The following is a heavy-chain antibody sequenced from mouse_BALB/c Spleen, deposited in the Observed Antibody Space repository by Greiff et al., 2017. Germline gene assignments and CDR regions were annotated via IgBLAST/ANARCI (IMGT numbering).Heavy chain of an antibody. J-gene: IGHJ2*01. V-gene: IGHV1-20*02. Sequence: EVQLQQSGPELVKPGASVKISCKASGYSFTGYFMNWVMQSHGKSLEWIGRINPYNGDTFYNQKFKGKATLTVDKSSSTAHMELRSLASEDSAVYYCASYDYFDYWGQGTTLTVSS. CDR1: GYSFTGYF. D-gene: IGHD2-12*01. CDR3: ASYDYFDY. CDR2: INPYNGDT.